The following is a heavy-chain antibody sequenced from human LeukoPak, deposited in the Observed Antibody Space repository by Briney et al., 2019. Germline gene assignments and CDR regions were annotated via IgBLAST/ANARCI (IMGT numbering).Heavy chain of an antibody. Sequence: SETLSLTCTVSGGSISSSYWSWIRQPAGKGLEWIGRIYTSGSTNYNPTLKSRVTMSVDTSKNQFSLKLSSVTAADTAVYYCAREERWLQSDYWGQGTLVTVSS. J-gene: IGHJ4*02. CDR3: AREERWLQSDY. CDR2: IYTSGST. CDR1: GGSISSSY. V-gene: IGHV4-4*07. D-gene: IGHD5-24*01.